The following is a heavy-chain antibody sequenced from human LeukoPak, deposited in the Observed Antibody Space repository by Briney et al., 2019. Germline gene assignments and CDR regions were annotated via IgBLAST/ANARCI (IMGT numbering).Heavy chain of an antibody. V-gene: IGHV4-30-4*01. CDR1: GGSIYSGDYY. J-gene: IGHJ6*02. Sequence: SETLSLTCSASGGSIYSGDYYWSWIRQSPVTGLEWIGFVSSTGTAFYNPSLKNRVIISLDTSRNEFYLRVTSVTAADTAAYFCARDQPGGARGYYFGMDVWGQGTVVTVSS. CDR3: ARDQPGGARGYYFGMDV. D-gene: IGHD1-26*01. CDR2: VSSTGTA.